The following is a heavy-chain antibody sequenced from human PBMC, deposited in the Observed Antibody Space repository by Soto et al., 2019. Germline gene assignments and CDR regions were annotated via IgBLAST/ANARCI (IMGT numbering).Heavy chain of an antibody. V-gene: IGHV4-61*01. D-gene: IGHD5-12*01. CDR3: ASWSAMATILHFDY. CDR1: GGSVSSGSYY. CDR2: IYYSGST. J-gene: IGHJ4*02. Sequence: QVQLQESGPGLVKPSETLSLACTVSGGSVSSGSYYWSWIRQPPGKGLEWIGYIYYSGSTNYNPSLKSRVTISVDTSKNQFSLKLSSVTAADTAVYYCASWSAMATILHFDYWGQGTLVTVSS.